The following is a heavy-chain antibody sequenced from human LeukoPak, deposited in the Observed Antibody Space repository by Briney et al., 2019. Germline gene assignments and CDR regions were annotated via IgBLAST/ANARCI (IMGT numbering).Heavy chain of an antibody. J-gene: IGHJ4*02. CDR3: ARAPVNTMVRGVTFDY. V-gene: IGHV4-39*07. Sequence: SETLSLTCTVSGGSISSTFYYWGWIRQPPGKGLEWIGSINHSGSTYYNSSLKSRVSISVDTSKNHFSLRLSSVTAADTAVYYCARAPVNTMVRGVTFDYWGQGTLATVSS. CDR2: INHSGST. CDR1: GGSISSTFYY. D-gene: IGHD3-10*01.